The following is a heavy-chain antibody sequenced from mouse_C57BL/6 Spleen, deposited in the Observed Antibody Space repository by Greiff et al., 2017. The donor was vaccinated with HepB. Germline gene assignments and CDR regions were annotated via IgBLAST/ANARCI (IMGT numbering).Heavy chain of an antibody. CDR1: GFTFSSYG. J-gene: IGHJ4*01. Sequence: EVKLMESGGDLVKPGGSLKLSCAASGFTFSSYGMSWVRQTPDKRLEWVATISSGGSYTYYQDSVKGRFTISRDNAKNTLYLQMSSLKSEDTAMYYCARQGYGSSYGYAMDYWGQGTSVTVSS. V-gene: IGHV5-6*01. D-gene: IGHD1-1*01. CDR3: ARQGYGSSYGYAMDY. CDR2: ISSGGSYT.